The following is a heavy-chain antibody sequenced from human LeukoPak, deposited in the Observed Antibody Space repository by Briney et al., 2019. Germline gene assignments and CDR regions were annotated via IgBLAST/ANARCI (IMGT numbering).Heavy chain of an antibody. Sequence: GGSLRLSCAASGFIFSSYAMSWVRQAPGKGLEWVSAISGSGGSTYYADSVKGRFTISRDNSKNTLYLQMNSLRAEDTAVYYCATVAGPTFYYFDYWGQGTLVTVSS. CDR1: GFIFSSYA. D-gene: IGHD6-19*01. CDR2: ISGSGGST. J-gene: IGHJ4*02. CDR3: ATVAGPTFYYFDY. V-gene: IGHV3-23*01.